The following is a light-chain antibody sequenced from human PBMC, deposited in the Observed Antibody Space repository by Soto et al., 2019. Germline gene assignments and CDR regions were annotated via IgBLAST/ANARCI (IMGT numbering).Light chain of an antibody. CDR2: KAS. CDR1: QTASHW. CDR3: QQYNFFWT. V-gene: IGKV1-5*03. Sequence: DLQMTQSPSTLAASVGDRVTITCRASQTASHWLAWYQQKPGKVPKLLIYKASSLESGVPSRFSGSGFGTEFTLTITNLQPDDFATYYCQQYNFFWTFGQGTKVE. J-gene: IGKJ1*01.